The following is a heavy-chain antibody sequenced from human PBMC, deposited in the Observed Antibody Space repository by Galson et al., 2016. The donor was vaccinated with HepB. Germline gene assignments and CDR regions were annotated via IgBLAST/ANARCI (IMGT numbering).Heavy chain of an antibody. Sequence: SETLSLTCDVFGGSLTNAYWTWIRQPPGKGLEWIGEVNHLGGATYNPSLTGRGTLSVDTSKNQFSLKLTSVTAADTAVYYCATYLGGIVRASDYWGQGTLVTVSS. V-gene: IGHV4-34*01. D-gene: IGHD1-26*01. J-gene: IGHJ4*02. CDR2: VNHLGGA. CDR3: ATYLGGIVRASDY. CDR1: GGSLTNAY.